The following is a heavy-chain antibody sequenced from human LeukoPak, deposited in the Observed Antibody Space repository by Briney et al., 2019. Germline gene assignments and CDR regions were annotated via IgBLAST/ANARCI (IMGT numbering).Heavy chain of an antibody. CDR2: ISSGSTYI. V-gene: IGHV3-21*01. D-gene: IGHD6-13*01. Sequence: GGSLRLSCAASGFTFSSYSMNWVRQAPGKGLEWVSSISSGSTYIYYADSVKGRFTISRDNAKNSLFLQMNSLRAEDTAVYYCARADIIAAAGPRQDYWGQGTLVTVSS. CDR3: ARADIIAAAGPRQDY. J-gene: IGHJ4*02. CDR1: GFTFSSYS.